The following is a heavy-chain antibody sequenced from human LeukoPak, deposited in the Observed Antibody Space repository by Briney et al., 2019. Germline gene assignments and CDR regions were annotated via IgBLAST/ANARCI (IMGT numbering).Heavy chain of an antibody. D-gene: IGHD2-2*01. CDR1: GYIFTGYY. CDR2: ISPNSGGT. Sequence: ASVKVSCKASGYIFTGYYMHWVRQAPGQGLEWMGWISPNSGGTNYAQKFQGRVTMTRDTSISTAYMELNRLTSDDTAVYYCARVLVVPAATPYYYYMDVWGKGTTVTVSS. CDR3: ARVLVVPAATPYYYYMDV. J-gene: IGHJ6*03. V-gene: IGHV1-2*02.